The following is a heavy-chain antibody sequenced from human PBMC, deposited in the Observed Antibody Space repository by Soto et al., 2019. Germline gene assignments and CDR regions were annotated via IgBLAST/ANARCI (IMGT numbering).Heavy chain of an antibody. D-gene: IGHD3-3*01. CDR1: GFTFSSYA. V-gene: IGHV3-23*01. J-gene: IGHJ3*02. CDR3: AKPPLSTIFGVVIDPFDN. Sequence: GGSMRLSCAASGFTFSSYAMSWVRQAPGKGLEWVSAISGSGGSTYYADSVKVRFTISIDNSKNTLYLQMNSLRAEDTAVYSCAKPPLSTIFGVVIDPFDNWGQGTMVTVSS. CDR2: ISGSGGST.